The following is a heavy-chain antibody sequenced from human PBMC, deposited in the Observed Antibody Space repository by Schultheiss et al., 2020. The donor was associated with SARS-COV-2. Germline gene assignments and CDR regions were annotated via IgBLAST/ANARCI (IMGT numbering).Heavy chain of an antibody. J-gene: IGHJ4*02. V-gene: IGHV3-64D*06. CDR3: SNLGYFDY. CDR1: GFTFSSYW. D-gene: IGHD4-11*01. Sequence: GESLKISCAASGFTFSSYWMHWIRQAPGKGLEYVSGISVDGDVTKYADSVKGRFIISRDNFKNTLYLQMNSLEFEDSATYYCSNLGYFDYWGRGTQVTVSS. CDR2: ISVDGDVT.